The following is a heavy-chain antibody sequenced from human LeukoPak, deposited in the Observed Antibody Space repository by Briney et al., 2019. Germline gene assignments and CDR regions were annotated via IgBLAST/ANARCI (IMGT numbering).Heavy chain of an antibody. Sequence: SETLSLTCAVYGVSFSGYYWSWIRQPPGKGLEWIGEINHSGSTNYNPSLKSRVTISVDTSKNQFSLKLSSVTAADTAVYYCARARPGDYWGQGTLVTVSS. CDR3: ARARPGDY. CDR1: GVSFSGYY. V-gene: IGHV4-34*01. J-gene: IGHJ4*02. CDR2: INHSGST.